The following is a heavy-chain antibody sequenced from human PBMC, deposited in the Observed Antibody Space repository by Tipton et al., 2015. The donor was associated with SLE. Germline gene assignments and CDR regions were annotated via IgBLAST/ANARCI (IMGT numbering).Heavy chain of an antibody. V-gene: IGHV4-30-2*06. J-gene: IGHJ3*02. Sequence: TLSLTCTVSGISISSAGYSWSWIRQSPGKGLEWIGYMYNTGSTSYNPSLRSRVTISVDTSKNQFSLKLNSVTAADTAVYYCARTTYFYGSGSYYPYDAFDIWGQGTMVTVSP. D-gene: IGHD3-10*01. CDR3: ARTTYFYGSGSYYPYDAFDI. CDR1: GISISSAGYS. CDR2: MYNTGST.